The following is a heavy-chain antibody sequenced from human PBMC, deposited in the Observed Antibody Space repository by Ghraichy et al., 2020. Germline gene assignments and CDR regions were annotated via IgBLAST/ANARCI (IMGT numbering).Heavy chain of an antibody. J-gene: IGHJ4*02. V-gene: IGHV3-21*01. D-gene: IGHD2-15*01. Sequence: LSLTCAASGFTFSSYTMNWVRQAPGKGLEWVSSISSSGSHIYYADSLKGRFTISRDNAKNSLYLQMNSLRAEDTAVYYCARVVLQYCSGGSCPNFDYWGQVTLVTVSS. CDR2: ISSSGSHI. CDR3: ARVVLQYCSGGSCPNFDY. CDR1: GFTFSSYT.